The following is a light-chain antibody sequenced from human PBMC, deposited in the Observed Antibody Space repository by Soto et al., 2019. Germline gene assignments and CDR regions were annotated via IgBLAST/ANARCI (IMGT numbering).Light chain of an antibody. J-gene: IGKJ1*01. V-gene: IGKV2-40*01. CDR3: QHYNSYSEA. CDR2: TLS. CDR1: QSLLDSDDGNTY. Sequence: DIVMTQPPLSLPVTPGEPSSISCMASQSLLDSDDGNTYLDWYLQKPGQSPQLLIYTLSYRASGVPSRFSGSGSGTEFTLTISSLQPDDSATYYCQHYNSYSEAFGQGTKVDIK.